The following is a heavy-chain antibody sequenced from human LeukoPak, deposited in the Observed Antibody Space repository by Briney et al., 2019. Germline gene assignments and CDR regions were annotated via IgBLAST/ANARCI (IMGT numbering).Heavy chain of an antibody. CDR1: GYTLTELS. D-gene: IGHD4-17*01. Sequence: ASVKVSCKVSGYTLTELSMHWVRQAPGKGLEWMGGFDPEDGETIYAQKFQGRVTMTADTSTSTAYMELRSLRSDDTAVYYCARVRKGGSTTGYYWYFDLWGRGTLVTVSS. CDR3: ARVRKGGSTTGYYWYFDL. V-gene: IGHV1-24*01. J-gene: IGHJ2*01. CDR2: FDPEDGET.